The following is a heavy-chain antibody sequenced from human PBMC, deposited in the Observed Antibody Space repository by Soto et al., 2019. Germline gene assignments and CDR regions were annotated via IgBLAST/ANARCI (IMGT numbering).Heavy chain of an antibody. J-gene: IGHJ3*02. V-gene: IGHV3-23*01. CDR1: GFTFRSYA. CDR3: AKKGPPRDAFDI. Sequence: EVQLLGSGGGLVQPGGSLRLSCAVSGFTFRSYAMSWVRQAPGKGPEWVSVISAGGSNTYYAESVKGRFTISRDNSKNTLYLQMNSLRDEDTAVYYCAKKGPPRDAFDIWGQGTMATVST. CDR2: ISAGGSNT.